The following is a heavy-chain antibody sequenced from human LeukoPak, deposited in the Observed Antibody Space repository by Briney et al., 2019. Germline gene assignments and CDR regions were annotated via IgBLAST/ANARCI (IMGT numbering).Heavy chain of an antibody. V-gene: IGHV3-30*04. CDR1: GFTFSSYA. J-gene: IGHJ4*02. CDR3: ARADWFDY. D-gene: IGHD2-21*01. Sequence: PGGSLRLSCAASGFTFSSYAMHWVRQAPGKGLEWVAVISYDGSNKYYADSVKGRFTISRDNSKNTLYLQMNSLRAEDTAVYYCARADWFDYWGQGTLVTVSS. CDR2: ISYDGSNK.